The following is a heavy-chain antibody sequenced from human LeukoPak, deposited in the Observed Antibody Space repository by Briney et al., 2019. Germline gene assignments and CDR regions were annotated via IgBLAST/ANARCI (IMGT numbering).Heavy chain of an antibody. CDR3: VRGDWYLES. D-gene: IGHD2-21*01. CDR1: GFNFSDSR. V-gene: IGHV3-7*04. Sequence: GGSLRLSCATPGFNFSDSRMTWVRQAPGKGLQWVANINRDDTEKRFLHSVEGRFTISRDNAKKSLYLQMNTLRPQDTAVYFCVRGDWYLESWGDRVLGTVSS. J-gene: IGHJ4*01. CDR2: INRDDTEK.